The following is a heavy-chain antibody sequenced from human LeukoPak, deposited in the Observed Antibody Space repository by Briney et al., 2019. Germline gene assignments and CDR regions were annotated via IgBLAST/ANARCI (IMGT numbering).Heavy chain of an antibody. CDR2: IYYSGST. J-gene: IGHJ4*02. D-gene: IGHD6-6*01. V-gene: IGHV4-30-4*08. CDR1: GGSISSGDYY. Sequence: PSQTLSLTCTVSGGSISSGDYYWSWIRQPPGKGLDWNGYIYYSGSTYYNPSLKSRVTISVDTSQNQFSLKLSSVTAADTAVYYCARAEGGSSFEAFDYWGQGTLVTVSS. CDR3: ARAEGGSSFEAFDY.